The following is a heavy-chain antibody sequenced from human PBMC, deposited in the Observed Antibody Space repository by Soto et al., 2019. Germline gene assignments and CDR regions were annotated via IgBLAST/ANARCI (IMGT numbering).Heavy chain of an antibody. CDR3: TTDGFTGIVGI. Sequence: EVRLVESGGSLVTPGGSLRLSCAASGFPFTKAWMTWVRQAPGKGLEWVGRIRSKTSSETREYAAPVKGRFTISRDDSKNMLYLEMNSLKIEDTGVYYCTTDGFTGIVGIWGQGTMVTVSS. D-gene: IGHD3-22*01. J-gene: IGHJ3*02. CDR1: GFPFTKAW. CDR2: IRSKTSSETR. V-gene: IGHV3-15*01.